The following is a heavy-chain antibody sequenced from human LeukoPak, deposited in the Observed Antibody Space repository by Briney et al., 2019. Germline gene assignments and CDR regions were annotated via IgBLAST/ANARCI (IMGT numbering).Heavy chain of an antibody. Sequence: SETLSLTCAVYGGSFSGYYWSWIRQPPGKGLEWIGEINHSGSTNYNPSLKSRVTISVDTSKNRFSLKLSSVTAADTAVYYCARVFVTTVTKYNWFDPWGQGTLVTVSS. D-gene: IGHD4-17*01. CDR2: INHSGST. J-gene: IGHJ5*02. CDR3: ARVFVTTVTKYNWFDP. CDR1: GGSFSGYY. V-gene: IGHV4-34*01.